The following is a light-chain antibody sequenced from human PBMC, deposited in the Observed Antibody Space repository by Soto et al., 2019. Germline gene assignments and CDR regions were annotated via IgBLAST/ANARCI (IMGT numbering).Light chain of an antibody. CDR1: QGIGDT. J-gene: IGKJ4*01. CDR2: DTS. CDR3: QPYYNWPLT. V-gene: IGKV3-15*01. Sequence: EVVMRQSPATLSVPPGEGATLSCRASQGIGDTLAWYQHKPGQTPRLLIYDTSTRATGVPTRFSGSRSGAEFTLTINGLQSEDFAVYYCQPYYNWPLTFGGGTKVDIK.